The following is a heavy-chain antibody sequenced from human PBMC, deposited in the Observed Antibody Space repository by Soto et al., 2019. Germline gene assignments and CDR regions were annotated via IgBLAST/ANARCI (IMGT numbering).Heavy chain of an antibody. D-gene: IGHD4-17*01. J-gene: IGHJ5*02. CDR3: ARLETTVKNWFDP. CDR2: IYYSGST. V-gene: IGHV4-39*01. CDR1: GGSISSSSYY. Sequence: SETLSLTCTVSGGSISSSSYYWGWIRQPPGKGLEWIGSIYYSGSTYYNPSLKSRVTISVDTSKNQFSLKLSSVTAADTAVYYCARLETTVKNWFDPWGQGALVTAPQ.